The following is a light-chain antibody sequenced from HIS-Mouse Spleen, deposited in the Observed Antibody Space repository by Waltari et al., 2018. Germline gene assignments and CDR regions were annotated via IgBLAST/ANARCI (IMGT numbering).Light chain of an antibody. CDR3: YSTDSSGKHRV. CDR2: EDS. CDR1: ALPTKY. Sequence: SYELTQPPSVSVSPGQTARITCSGDALPTKYAYWYQQKSGQAPVLVIYEDSKRPSGIAERFSGSSSGTMATLTISGAQVADEADYYCYSTDSSGKHRVVGGGTKLTVL. J-gene: IGLJ2*01. V-gene: IGLV3-10*01.